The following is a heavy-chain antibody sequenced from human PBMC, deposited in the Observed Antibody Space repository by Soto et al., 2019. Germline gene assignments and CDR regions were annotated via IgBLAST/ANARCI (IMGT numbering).Heavy chain of an antibody. CDR1: GGSISSSSYY. Sequence: QLQLQESGPGLVKPSETLSLTCTVSGGSISSSSYYWGWIRQPPGKGLEWIGSIYYSGSTYYNPSLKSRVTISVDTSKNQFSLKLSSVTAADTAVYCCASRHLYLRFLEEYYFDYWGQGTLVTVSS. J-gene: IGHJ4*02. V-gene: IGHV4-39*01. CDR3: ASRHLYLRFLEEYYFDY. CDR2: IYYSGST. D-gene: IGHD3-3*01.